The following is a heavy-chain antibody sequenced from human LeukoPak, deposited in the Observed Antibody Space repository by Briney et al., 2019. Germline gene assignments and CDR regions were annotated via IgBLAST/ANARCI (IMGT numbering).Heavy chain of an antibody. D-gene: IGHD1-26*01. CDR1: GFTLSTNA. V-gene: IGHV3-23*01. Sequence: GGSLRLSCLTSGFTLSTNAMSWVRQAPGKGLEWISGISGSGASTYYADSVKGRFTISRDDSRNTLYLQMNSLRGDDTAVYYCAKDVGKWESLHFFGYWGQGTLVTVSS. CDR2: ISGSGAST. J-gene: IGHJ4*02. CDR3: AKDVGKWESLHFFGY.